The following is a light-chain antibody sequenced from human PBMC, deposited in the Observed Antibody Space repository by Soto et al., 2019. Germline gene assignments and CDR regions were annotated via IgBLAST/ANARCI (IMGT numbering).Light chain of an antibody. J-gene: IGLJ1*01. CDR1: SSDVGAYNS. Sequence: QSALTQPASVSGSPGQSIAISCTGTSSDVGAYNSVSWYQQYPGKAPKLMIHDVSNRPSGVSDRFSGSKSGNTASLTISGLRAEDEADYYCSSYTSSNSYVFGSGTKVTVL. CDR3: SSYTSSNSYV. V-gene: IGLV2-14*01. CDR2: DVS.